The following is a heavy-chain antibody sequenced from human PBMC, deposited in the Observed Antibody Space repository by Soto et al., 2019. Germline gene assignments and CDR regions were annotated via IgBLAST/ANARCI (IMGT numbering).Heavy chain of an antibody. CDR3: AKGSLGYCSGAICDFFDF. D-gene: IGHD2-15*01. CDR2: ISGGRSGT. J-gene: IGHJ4*01. Sequence: EVQLLESGGGLVQPGGSLRLSCAASGFTFSTYAMSWVRQAPGKGLEWVSAISGGRSGTYYADSVRGRFTLSRDDSTNTLYLQMNSLRAEDTAIYSCAKGSLGYCSGAICDFFDFWGHGTLVTVSS. V-gene: IGHV3-23*01. CDR1: GFTFSTYA.